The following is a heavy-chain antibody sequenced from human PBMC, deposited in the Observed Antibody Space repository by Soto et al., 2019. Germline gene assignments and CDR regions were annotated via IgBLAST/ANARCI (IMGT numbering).Heavy chain of an antibody. J-gene: IGHJ6*02. CDR1: GFTFDDYA. D-gene: IGHD5-18*01. V-gene: IGHV3-9*01. CDR2: ISWNSGSI. Sequence: QPGGSLRLSCAASGFTFDDYAMHWVRQAPGKGLEWVSGISWNSGSIGYADSVKGRFTISRDNAKNSLYLQMNSLRAEDTALYYCAKDIGVGYSYGHGGAYYYYGMDVWGQGTTVTVSS. CDR3: AKDIGVGYSYGHGGAYYYYGMDV.